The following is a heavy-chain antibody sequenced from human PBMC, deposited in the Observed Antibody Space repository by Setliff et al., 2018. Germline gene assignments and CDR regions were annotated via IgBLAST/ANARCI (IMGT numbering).Heavy chain of an antibody. CDR3: AREPINYYDSSGYSYYFDY. V-gene: IGHV4-34*01. CDR2: INHSGST. D-gene: IGHD3-22*01. J-gene: IGHJ4*02. Sequence: SETLSLTCAVYGGSFSTYYWGWIRQPPGKGLEWIGEINHSGSTNYNPSLKSRVTISVDTSKNQFSLKLSSVTAADTAVYYCAREPINYYDSSGYSYYFDYWGQGTLVTVSS. CDR1: GGSFSTYY.